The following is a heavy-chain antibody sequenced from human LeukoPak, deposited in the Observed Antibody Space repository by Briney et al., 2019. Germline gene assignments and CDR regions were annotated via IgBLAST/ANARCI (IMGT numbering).Heavy chain of an antibody. V-gene: IGHV1-2*02. J-gene: IGHJ4*02. CDR1: GYTFTGYY. D-gene: IGHD4-23*01. CDR2: INPNSGGT. CDR3: ATNRGYEYGGPGTWYYFDY. Sequence: GASVKVSCKASGYTFTGYYMHWVRHAPGQGLEWIGWINPNSGGTNYAQKFQGRVTMTRDTSISTAYMELSRLRSDDTAVYYCATNRGYEYGGPGTWYYFDYWGQGTLVTVSS.